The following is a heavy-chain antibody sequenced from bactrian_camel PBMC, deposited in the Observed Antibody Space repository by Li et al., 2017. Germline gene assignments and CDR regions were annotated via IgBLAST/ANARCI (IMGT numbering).Heavy chain of an antibody. J-gene: IGHJ7*01. D-gene: IGHD3*01. CDR1: TGTFRSAC. CDR2: IDSDGET. Sequence: VQLVESGGGSGQAGGSLRLSCAASTGTFRSACMGWIRQVSGKEREGVASIDSDGETTYADPVKGRFTISKDNAKNTLYLQMNSLKPEDTAMYYCGLDPRYYGCNYYDFDYRGKGTQVTVS. V-gene: IGHV3S9*01.